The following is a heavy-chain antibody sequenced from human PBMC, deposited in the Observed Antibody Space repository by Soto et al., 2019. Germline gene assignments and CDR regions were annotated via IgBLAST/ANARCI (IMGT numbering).Heavy chain of an antibody. CDR2: VHYSGNT. CDR3: ARQDRVVAEGRWFDP. Sequence: SETLSLTCTVSGYSISSGYHWAWIRQPPGKGLEWLGSVHYSGNTYDNPSLKSRLTISVDKSKNQFSLNLSSVTAADTAVYYCARQDRVVAEGRWFDPWGQGTLVTVSS. D-gene: IGHD2-15*01. J-gene: IGHJ5*02. CDR1: GYSISSGYH. V-gene: IGHV4-38-2*02.